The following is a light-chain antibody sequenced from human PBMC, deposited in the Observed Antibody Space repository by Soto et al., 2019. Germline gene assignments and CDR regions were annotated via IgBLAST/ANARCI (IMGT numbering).Light chain of an antibody. CDR3: QQNHSVPIT. Sequence: DIQMTQSPSSLSASVGDRVSISCRASHNINTYVNWYLQKPRKAPDLLIYGASTLLSGVPSRFTGGGSGTDFTLTITGLQLEDFGNYYCQQNHSVPITFGQGTRLEIK. V-gene: IGKV1-39*01. J-gene: IGKJ5*01. CDR2: GAS. CDR1: HNINTY.